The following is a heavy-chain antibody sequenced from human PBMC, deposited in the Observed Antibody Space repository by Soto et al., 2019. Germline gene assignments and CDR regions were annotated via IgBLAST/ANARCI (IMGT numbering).Heavy chain of an antibody. CDR3: VMKIAGTTTSGAYWSFDL. CDR2: ISGEGDAT. CDR1: GFTFSEFA. V-gene: IGHV3-23*01. Sequence: EVQLLESGGGLVQPGGSLTLSCAASGFTFSEFAMNWVRQAPGKGLEWVAGISGEGDATFYADSVKGRFTISRVQSKKSVYLKMNGLRADDTAVYYCVMKIAGTTTSGAYWSFDLWGRGTLVTVSS. J-gene: IGHJ2*01. D-gene: IGHD1-26*01.